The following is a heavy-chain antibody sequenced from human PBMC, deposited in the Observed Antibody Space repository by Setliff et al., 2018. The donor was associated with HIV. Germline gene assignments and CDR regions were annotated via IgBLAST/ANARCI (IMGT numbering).Heavy chain of an antibody. CDR1: GFTFSSYG. V-gene: IGHV3-48*04. D-gene: IGHD4-4*01. Sequence: LSCAASGFTFSSYGMNWVRQAPGKGLEWISYISNGGSAKYYTDSVEGRFTVSRDNAKNLLYLQMDSLKGEDTALYYCARDRWADSNYYFDSWGQGTLVTVSS. CDR2: ISNGGSAK. J-gene: IGHJ4*02. CDR3: ARDRWADSNYYFDS.